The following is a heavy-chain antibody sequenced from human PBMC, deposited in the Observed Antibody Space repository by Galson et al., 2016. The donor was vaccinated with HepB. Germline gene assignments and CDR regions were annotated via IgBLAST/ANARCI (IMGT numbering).Heavy chain of an antibody. CDR2: ISSSSGYI. CDR3: ARGYDFWSGYID. J-gene: IGHJ4*02. Sequence: SLRLSCAASGFTFSNYYMSWIRQAPGKGLEWVSYISSSSGYIKYADSVKGRFTISRDDAKNSLYLQVNSLRVEDTAVYYCARGYDFWSGYIDWGQGTLVTVSS. V-gene: IGHV3-11*06. D-gene: IGHD3-3*01. CDR1: GFTFSNYY.